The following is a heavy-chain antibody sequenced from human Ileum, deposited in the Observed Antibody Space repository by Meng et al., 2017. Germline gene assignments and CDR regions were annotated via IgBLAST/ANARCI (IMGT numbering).Heavy chain of an antibody. D-gene: IGHD5-12*01. CDR1: GWTFSDYT. J-gene: IGHJ4*02. CDR3: ARGDSGYDN. CDR2: MSRSGDNI. Sequence: QAQLVESGGGLVTHGGSLRLSCVVSGWTFSDYTMNWIRPAPGKGLEGISKMSRSGDNIYYADSVKGPFTNSRDNVKNSVYLKMNSLRAENTAVYYCARGDSGYDNWGQGTLVTVSS. V-gene: IGHV3-11*01.